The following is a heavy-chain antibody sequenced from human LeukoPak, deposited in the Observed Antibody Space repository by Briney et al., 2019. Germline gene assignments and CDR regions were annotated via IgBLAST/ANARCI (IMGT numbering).Heavy chain of an antibody. J-gene: IGHJ4*02. D-gene: IGHD5-12*01. CDR1: AYTFTDYY. CDR2: INPNSGDT. CDR3: ASGNSGYDPGFDY. V-gene: IGHV1-2*02. Sequence: ASVKVSCKASAYTFTDYYMHWVRQAPGQGLERMGWINPNSGDTNYAQEFQGRVTMTRDTSISTAYMELNRLRSDDTAIYYCASGNSGYDPGFDYWGQGTLVTVSS.